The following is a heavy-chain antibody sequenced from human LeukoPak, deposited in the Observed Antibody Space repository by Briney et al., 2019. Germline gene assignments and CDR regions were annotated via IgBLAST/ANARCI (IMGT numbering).Heavy chain of an antibody. CDR2: ITSSSSYI. CDR1: GFTLSSYS. V-gene: IGHV3-21*01. CDR3: ARGRSGWYHNFDY. Sequence: AGSLRLSCAASGFTLSSYSMDWVRQAAGKGLEWVSSITSSSSYIYYADSVKGGFTISRDNAKHSLYLQMNSLRAEDTAVYYCARGRSGWYHNFDYWGQGTLVTVSS. J-gene: IGHJ4*02. D-gene: IGHD6-19*01.